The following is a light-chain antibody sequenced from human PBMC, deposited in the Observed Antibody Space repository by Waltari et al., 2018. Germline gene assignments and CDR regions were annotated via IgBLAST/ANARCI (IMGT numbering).Light chain of an antibody. Sequence: QSVLTPPPSVSAAPVQKVTISCSGSSSPIRSHYVSWYPQPPGTAPKLLLYDTDERASGIPDRFSGSKSGTSATLGITGLQTGDEADYYCGTWDSSLSAELFGGGTKLTVL. CDR3: GTWDSSLSAEL. CDR1: SSPIRSHY. V-gene: IGLV1-51*01. J-gene: IGLJ2*01. CDR2: DTD.